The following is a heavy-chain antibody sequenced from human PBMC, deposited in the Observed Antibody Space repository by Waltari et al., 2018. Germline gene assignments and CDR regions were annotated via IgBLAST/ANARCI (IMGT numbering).Heavy chain of an antibody. CDR1: GFTFSGYS. V-gene: IGHV3-21*01. Sequence: EVQLVESGGGLVKPGGSPRLSCEASGFTFSGYSMNWVRQAPGKGLGWVSSISGDSRFIYYADSVNGRFTISSDDAKNSLYLQMNSLRVEDTAVYYCARDRRGYFDYWGPGTLVSVSS. J-gene: IGHJ4*02. D-gene: IGHD3-16*01. CDR3: ARDRRGYFDY. CDR2: ISGDSRFI.